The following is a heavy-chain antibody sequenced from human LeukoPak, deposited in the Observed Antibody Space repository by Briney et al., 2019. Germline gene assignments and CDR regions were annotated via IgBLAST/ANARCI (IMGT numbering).Heavy chain of an antibody. Sequence: SLRLSCAASGFTFDDYGMHWVRQAPGKGLEWVSTISWNSGTIDSADSVKGRFTISRDNAKDSLYLQMNSLRAEDTALYYCAKGSSWYGGEFDYWGQGTLVTVSS. D-gene: IGHD6-13*01. J-gene: IGHJ4*02. CDR2: ISWNSGTI. CDR3: AKGSSWYGGEFDY. CDR1: GFTFDDYG. V-gene: IGHV3-9*01.